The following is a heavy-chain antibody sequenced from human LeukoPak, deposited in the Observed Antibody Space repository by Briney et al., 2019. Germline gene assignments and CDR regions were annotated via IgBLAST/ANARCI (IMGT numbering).Heavy chain of an antibody. D-gene: IGHD3-10*01. V-gene: IGHV1-18*01. Sequence: ASVKVSCKASGYTFSRYAISWVRQAPGQGLEWMEWISGYNGYTKNAQKFQGRVTMTTDTSTSTAYMELRSLRSDDTAVYYCARGQPNRLLWVGELLSNINPFDYWGQGTLVTVSS. CDR2: ISGYNGYT. CDR3: ARGQPNRLLWVGELLSNINPFDY. J-gene: IGHJ4*02. CDR1: GYTFSRYA.